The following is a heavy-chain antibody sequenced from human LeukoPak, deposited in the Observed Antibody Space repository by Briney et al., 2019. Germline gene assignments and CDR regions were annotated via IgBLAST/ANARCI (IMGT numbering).Heavy chain of an antibody. CDR1: GYTFTSYD. V-gene: IGHV1-8*01. CDR2: MNPNSGNT. D-gene: IGHD3-10*01. CDR3: ARGGDGMVLGLNWFDP. Sequence: ASVKVSCKASGYTFTSYDINWVRQATGQGLEGMGWMNPNSGNTGYAQKFQGRVTMTRNTSISTAYMELSSLRSEDTAVYYCARGGDGMVLGLNWFDPWGQGTLVTVSS. J-gene: IGHJ5*02.